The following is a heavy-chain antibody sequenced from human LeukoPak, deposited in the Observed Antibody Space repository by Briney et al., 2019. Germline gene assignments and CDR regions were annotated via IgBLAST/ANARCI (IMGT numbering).Heavy chain of an antibody. CDR2: FDPEDGEA. CDR3: ATLGDTAMVYDY. J-gene: IGHJ4*02. Sequence: GASVKVSCKVSGYTLTELSMHWVRQAPGKGLEWMGGFDPEDGEAIYAQKFQGRVTMTEDASTDTAYMELSSLRSEDTAVYYCATLGDTAMVYDYWGQGTLVTVSS. D-gene: IGHD5-18*01. V-gene: IGHV1-24*01. CDR1: GYTLTELS.